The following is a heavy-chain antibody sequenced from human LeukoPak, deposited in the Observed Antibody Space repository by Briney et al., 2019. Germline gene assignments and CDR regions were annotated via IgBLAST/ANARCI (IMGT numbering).Heavy chain of an antibody. V-gene: IGHV1-24*01. CDR3: ARDSSVEMATQWFDP. CDR2: FDPEDGET. D-gene: IGHD5-24*01. J-gene: IGHJ5*02. Sequence: ASVKVSCKVSGYTLTELSMHWVRQAPGKGLEWMGGFDPEDGETIYAQKFQGRVTMTEDTSTDTAYMELSSLRSEDTAVYYCARDSSVEMATQWFDPWGQGTLVTVSS. CDR1: GYTLTELS.